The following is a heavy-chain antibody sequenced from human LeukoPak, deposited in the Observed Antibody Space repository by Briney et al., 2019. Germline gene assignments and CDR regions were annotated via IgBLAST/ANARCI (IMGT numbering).Heavy chain of an antibody. CDR3: ARDRGQQLRTTFDY. V-gene: IGHV3-21*01. J-gene: IGHJ4*02. D-gene: IGHD6-13*01. CDR1: GFTFSSYS. CDR2: ISSSSSYI. Sequence: GGSLRLSCAAPGFTFSSYSMNWVRQAPGKGLEWVSSISSSSSYIYYADSVKGRFTISRDNAQNSLYLQMNSLRAEDTAVYYCARDRGQQLRTTFDYWGQGTLVTVSS.